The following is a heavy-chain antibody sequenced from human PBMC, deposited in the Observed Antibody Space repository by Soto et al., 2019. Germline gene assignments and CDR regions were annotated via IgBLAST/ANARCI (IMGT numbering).Heavy chain of an antibody. D-gene: IGHD4-4*01. CDR2: IIPLFRTP. Sequence: QVQLVQSGAEMKEPGSSVKVSCKTSGGTFSSSAISWLRQAPGQGLVWMGGIIPLFRTPDYAQKFQGRVTIDADESTRTADMELSSLTSKATAVYYCARENDRLQLGGNYYDILDVWGQGTTIPVSS. V-gene: IGHV1-69*12. CDR3: ARENDRLQLGGNYYDILDV. CDR1: GGTFSSSA. J-gene: IGHJ6*02.